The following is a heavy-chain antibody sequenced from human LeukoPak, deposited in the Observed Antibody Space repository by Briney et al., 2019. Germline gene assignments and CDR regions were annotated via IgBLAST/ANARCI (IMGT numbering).Heavy chain of an antibody. J-gene: IGHJ4*02. CDR1: GFTFSHAW. CDR2: INQDGSEK. V-gene: IGHV3-7*01. CDR3: ASRSSVAASGPG. D-gene: IGHD2-15*01. Sequence: GGSLRLSCAASGFTFSHAWMTWVRQAPGKGLEWVANINQDGSEKYYVDSVKGRFTISRDNAKNSLYLQMSSLRAEDTALYYCASRSSVAASGPGWGQGTLVTVSS.